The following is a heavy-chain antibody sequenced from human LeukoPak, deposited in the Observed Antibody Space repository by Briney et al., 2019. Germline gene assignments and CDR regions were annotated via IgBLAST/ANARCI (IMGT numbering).Heavy chain of an antibody. Sequence: ASVKVSCKASGYTFIGYHLHWVRQAPGQGLEWMAWINPNSGVANYAENFQGRVTMTREKSISTAYMEMSRLRSDDTAVYYCARATTTVSNFDYWGQGTLVTVSS. CDR3: ARATTTVSNFDY. D-gene: IGHD4-17*01. CDR2: INPNSGVA. J-gene: IGHJ4*02. V-gene: IGHV1-2*02. CDR1: GYTFIGYH.